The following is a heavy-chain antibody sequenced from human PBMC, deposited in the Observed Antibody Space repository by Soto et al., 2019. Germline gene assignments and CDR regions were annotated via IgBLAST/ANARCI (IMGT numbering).Heavy chain of an antibody. J-gene: IGHJ6*02. CDR1: GFSFSNYD. D-gene: IGHD3-10*01. Sequence: QVQLVESGGGVVQPGRSLRLSCAASGFSFSNYDMHWVRQAPGKGLEWVAVIAYDGSTQYYADSVKGRFTISRYNSKNTLYLQMSSLKSDDTAVYYCAKDHSRDGMDVWGQGTTVTVSS. CDR2: IAYDGSTQ. CDR3: AKDHSRDGMDV. V-gene: IGHV3-30*18.